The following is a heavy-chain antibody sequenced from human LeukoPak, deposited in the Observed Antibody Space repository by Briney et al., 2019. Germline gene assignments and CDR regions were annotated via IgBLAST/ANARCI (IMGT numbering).Heavy chain of an antibody. Sequence: ASVKVSCKASGYTFTSYGISWVRQAPGQGLEWMGWISAYNGNTNYAQKLQGRVTMTTDTSTSTAYMELRSLRSDDTAVYYCARVLSSIAARPLGYWGQGTLVTVSS. J-gene: IGHJ4*02. D-gene: IGHD6-6*01. CDR1: GYTFTSYG. V-gene: IGHV1-18*01. CDR2: ISAYNGNT. CDR3: ARVLSSIAARPLGY.